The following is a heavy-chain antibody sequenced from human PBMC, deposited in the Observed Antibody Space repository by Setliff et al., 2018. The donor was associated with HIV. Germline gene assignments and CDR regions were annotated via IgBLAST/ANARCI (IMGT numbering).Heavy chain of an antibody. V-gene: IGHV1-2*02. D-gene: IGHD3-22*01. Sequence: ASVKVSCKASGYTFTGYYMHWVRQAPGQGLEWMGWINPNSGGTNYAQKFQGRVTMTRDTSISTAYMELSRLRSDDTAVYYCARVPNYDSSGYYSYWYFDLWGRGTLVTVYS. CDR3: ARVPNYDSSGYYSYWYFDL. CDR1: GYTFTGYY. CDR2: INPNSGGT. J-gene: IGHJ2*01.